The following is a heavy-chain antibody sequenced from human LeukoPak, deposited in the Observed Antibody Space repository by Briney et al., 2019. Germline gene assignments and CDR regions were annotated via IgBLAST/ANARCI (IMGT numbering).Heavy chain of an antibody. CDR1: GGTFSSYA. Sequence: SVKVSCKASGGTFSSYAISWVRQAPGQGLEWMGGIIPIFGTANYAQKFQGRVTITADESTSTAYMELSSLRSEDTAVYYCARGVLRFLEWSYYFDYWGQGTLVTVSS. CDR2: IIPIFGTA. D-gene: IGHD3-3*01. J-gene: IGHJ4*02. CDR3: ARGVLRFLEWSYYFDY. V-gene: IGHV1-69*13.